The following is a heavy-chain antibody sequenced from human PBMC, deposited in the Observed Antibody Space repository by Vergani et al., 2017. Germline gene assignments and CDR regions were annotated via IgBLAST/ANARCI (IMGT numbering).Heavy chain of an antibody. CDR2: INPIDSKI. CDR1: ESSFISNE. J-gene: IGHJ3*01. CDR3: ASGGHGSENGGALQL. D-gene: IGHD3-10*01. V-gene: IGHV5-51*03. Sequence: EVMLVQSGAEVKKPGESLKISCKYSESSFISNEIAWVRQMSGKGLQWMGNINPIDSKIAYSPSFQGQAIMSLDKSITTAYLQWRSLKASDTAIYFCASGGHGSENGGALQLWGQETNITVSS.